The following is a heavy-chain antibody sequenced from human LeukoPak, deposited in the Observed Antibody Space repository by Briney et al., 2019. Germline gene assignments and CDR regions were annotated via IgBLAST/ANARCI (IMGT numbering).Heavy chain of an antibody. CDR1: GFTFSSYA. CDR2: ISYDGSNK. CDR3: ARDPSGWYGPLFDY. D-gene: IGHD6-19*01. Sequence: GGSLGLSCAASGFTFSSYAMHWVRQAPGKGLEWVAVISYDGSNKYYADSVKGRFTISRDNSKYTLYLQMNSLRAEDTAVYYCARDPSGWYGPLFDYWSQGTLVTVSS. J-gene: IGHJ4*02. V-gene: IGHV3-30-3*01.